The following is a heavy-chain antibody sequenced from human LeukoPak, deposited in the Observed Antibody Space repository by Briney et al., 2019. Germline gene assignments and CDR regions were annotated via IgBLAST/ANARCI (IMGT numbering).Heavy chain of an antibody. CDR1: GFTFSSYW. CDR3: AKGTAAHFDY. V-gene: IGHV3-23*01. CDR2: ISGSGGST. Sequence: GGSLRLSCAASGFTFSSYWMTWVRQAPGKGLEWVSAISGSGGSTYYADSVKGRFTISRDNSKNTLYLQMNSLRAEDTAVYYCAKGTAAHFDYWGQGTLVTVSS. D-gene: IGHD6-6*01. J-gene: IGHJ4*02.